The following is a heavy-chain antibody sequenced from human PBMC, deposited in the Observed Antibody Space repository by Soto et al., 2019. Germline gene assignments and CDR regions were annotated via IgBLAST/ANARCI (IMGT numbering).Heavy chain of an antibody. V-gene: IGHV4-30-2*01. CDR1: GASISTGGYS. Sequence: SETLSLTCFVSGASISTGGYSWSWIRQPPGKGPEWIGYIYESGRTYYKPSLKSRASISMDKSRNQFSVRLTSVTAADTAVYFCARGDRYSGSFSDYFDPWGQGTLVTAPQ. CDR3: ARGDRYSGSFSDYFDP. CDR2: IYESGRT. J-gene: IGHJ5*02. D-gene: IGHD1-26*01.